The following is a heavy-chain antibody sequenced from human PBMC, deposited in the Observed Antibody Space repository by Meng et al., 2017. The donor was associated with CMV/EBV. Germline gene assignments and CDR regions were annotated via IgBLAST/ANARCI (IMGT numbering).Heavy chain of an antibody. J-gene: IGHJ5*02. CDR3: AREAFKVLFFPFDP. V-gene: IGHV4-61*02. D-gene: IGHD1-1*01. CDR1: GGSSSSGSYY. Sequence: GAGPGLLKPDQTLSLTCTVSGGSSSSGSYYWSWIRQPAGKGLEWIGRIYTSGSTNYNPSLKSRVTISVDTSKNQFSLKLSSVTAADTAVYYCAREAFKVLFFPFDPWGQGTLVTVSS. CDR2: IYTSGST.